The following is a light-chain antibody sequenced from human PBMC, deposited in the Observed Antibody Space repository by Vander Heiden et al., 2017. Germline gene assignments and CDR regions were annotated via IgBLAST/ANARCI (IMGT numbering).Light chain of an antibody. CDR2: EVS. J-gene: IGLJ1*01. Sequence: QSALTLPAPGSGSPGQSITTSCTGTSNSVGGYTCDSWYQQHPGKAPEVMIYEVSDRASGVSNRFSGSKSNNTASLTIAGLQAEDEDDYYCSSYTSSSTSVFGTGTKVTVL. CDR1: SNSVGGYTC. V-gene: IGLV2-14*01. CDR3: SSYTSSSTSV.